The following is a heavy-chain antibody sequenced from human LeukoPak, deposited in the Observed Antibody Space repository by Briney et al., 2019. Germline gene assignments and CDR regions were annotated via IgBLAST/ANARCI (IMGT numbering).Heavy chain of an antibody. CDR2: IYYSGST. CDR1: GGTNSSGGYY. V-gene: IGHV4-31*03. J-gene: IGHJ4*02. Sequence: SQTLSLNCTVSGGTNSSGGYYWGWIRQHPGKGREWIGYIYYSGSTYYNPSLKSRVTISVDTSKNQFSLKLSSVTAADTAEYYCAREAATIDYWDQGTLVTVSS. D-gene: IGHD5-24*01. CDR3: AREAATIDY.